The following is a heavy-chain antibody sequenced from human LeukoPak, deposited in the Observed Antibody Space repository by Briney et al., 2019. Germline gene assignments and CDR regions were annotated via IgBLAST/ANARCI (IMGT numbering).Heavy chain of an antibody. Sequence: PGGSLRLSCAASGFTFSSYSMNWVRQAPGKGLEWVSSISSSSSYIYYADSVKGRFTISRDNAKNSQYLQMNSLRAEDTAVYYCARDSYFESSGYYRISAEYFQHWGQGTLVTVSS. D-gene: IGHD3-22*01. CDR3: ARDSYFESSGYYRISAEYFQH. CDR2: ISSSSSYI. J-gene: IGHJ1*01. CDR1: GFTFSSYS. V-gene: IGHV3-21*01.